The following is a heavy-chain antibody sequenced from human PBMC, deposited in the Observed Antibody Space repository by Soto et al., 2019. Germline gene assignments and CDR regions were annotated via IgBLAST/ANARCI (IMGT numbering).Heavy chain of an antibody. CDR2: INAGNGNT. CDR1: GYTFTSYA. CDR3: ARDKRYCCCCRCYSDLYSF. Sequence: ASVKVSCKASGYTFTSYAMHWVRQAPGQRLEWMGWINAGNGNTKYSQKFQGRVTITRDTSASTAYMELSSLRSEDTAVYYCARDKRYCCCCRCYSDLYSFCGQGTLVTGSS. J-gene: IGHJ4*02. V-gene: IGHV1-3*01. D-gene: IGHD2-15*01.